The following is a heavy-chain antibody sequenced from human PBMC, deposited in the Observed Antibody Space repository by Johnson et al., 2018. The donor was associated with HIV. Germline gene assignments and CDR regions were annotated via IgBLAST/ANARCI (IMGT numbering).Heavy chain of an antibody. J-gene: IGHJ3*02. Sequence: VQLVESGGGLVQPGGSLRLSCAASGFTFSSYDMHWVRQATGKGLEWVSAIGTAGDTYYPGSVKGRFTISRDNAKNSLYLQMNSLRAEDTALYYCARDLYYGSGSSVAFDIWGQGTMVTVSS. CDR3: ARDLYYGSGSSVAFDI. CDR2: IGTAGDT. V-gene: IGHV3-13*01. CDR1: GFTFSSYD. D-gene: IGHD3-10*01.